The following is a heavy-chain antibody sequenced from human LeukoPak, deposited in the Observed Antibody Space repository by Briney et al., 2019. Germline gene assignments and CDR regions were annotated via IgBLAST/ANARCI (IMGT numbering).Heavy chain of an antibody. D-gene: IGHD3-10*01. CDR3: ARGTGSDGIDY. J-gene: IGHJ4*02. CDR1: GGSFSGYY. V-gene: IGHV4-34*01. CDR2: INHSGST. Sequence: SETLSLTCAVYGGSFSGYYWSWIRHPPGKGLEWIGEINHSGSTNYNPSLKSRVTISVDTSKNQFSLKLSSVTAADTAVYYCARGTGSDGIDYWGQGTLVTVSS.